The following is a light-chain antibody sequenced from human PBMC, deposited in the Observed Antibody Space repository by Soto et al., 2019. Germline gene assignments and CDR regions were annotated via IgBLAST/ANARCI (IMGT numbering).Light chain of an antibody. V-gene: IGLV2-14*01. J-gene: IGLJ1*01. Sequence: QSALTQPASVSGSPGQSITISCTGTSSDVGGYSYVSWYQQHPGKAPKLMIYDVNNRPSGVSNRFSGSKSGNTASLTISGLQAEDEADYYCSSYTYSSTLYVFGTGTTLTVL. CDR3: SSYTYSSTLYV. CDR2: DVN. CDR1: SSDVGGYSY.